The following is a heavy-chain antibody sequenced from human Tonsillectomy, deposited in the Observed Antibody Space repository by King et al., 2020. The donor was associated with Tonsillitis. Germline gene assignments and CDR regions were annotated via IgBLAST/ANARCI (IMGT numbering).Heavy chain of an antibody. V-gene: IGHV3-23*04. D-gene: IGHD2-2*01. CDR1: GFTFSNNA. J-gene: IGHJ4*02. CDR2: ITSAGDRT. CDR3: AKDFMPWTIPYYFDY. Sequence: VQLVESGGGLVQPGGSLRLSCAASGFTFSNNAMSWVRQAPGKGLEWVSSITSAGDRTYHADSVKGRFTISRDISKNTLYLQMNSLRAEDTAVYYCAKDFMPWTIPYYFDYWGQGTLVTVSS.